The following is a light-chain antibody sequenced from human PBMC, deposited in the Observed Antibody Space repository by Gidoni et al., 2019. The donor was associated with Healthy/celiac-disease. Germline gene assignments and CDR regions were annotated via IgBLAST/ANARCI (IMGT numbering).Light chain of an antibody. CDR2: DAS. CDR3: QQYNSYWT. V-gene: IGKV1-5*01. Sequence: DIQMTQSPATLSASVGDRVTITCRASQSISSWLAWYPQKPGKAPKLLIYDASSLESGVPSRFSGSGSGTEVTLTISSLQPDDFATYYCQQYNSYWTFGQGTKVEIK. J-gene: IGKJ1*01. CDR1: QSISSW.